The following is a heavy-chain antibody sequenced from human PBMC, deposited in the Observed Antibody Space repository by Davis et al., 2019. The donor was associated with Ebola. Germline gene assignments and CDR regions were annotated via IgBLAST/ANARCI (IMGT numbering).Heavy chain of an antibody. Sequence: ESLKISCAASGFTFRSYAMSWVLQAPGKGLEWVPAISGSCGSTYYADSVKGRFTISRDNSKNTLYLQMNSLRAEDTAVYYCARDSLTTVTTYYYYGMDVWGQGTTVTVSS. CDR1: GFTFRSYA. CDR3: ARDSLTTVTTYYYYGMDV. CDR2: ISGSCGST. D-gene: IGHD4-17*01. J-gene: IGHJ6*02. V-gene: IGHV3-23*01.